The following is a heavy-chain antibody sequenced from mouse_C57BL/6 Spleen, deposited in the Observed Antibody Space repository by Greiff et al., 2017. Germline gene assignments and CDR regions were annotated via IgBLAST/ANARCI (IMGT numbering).Heavy chain of an antibody. J-gene: IGHJ1*03. Sequence: EVKLMESAGGLVQPGSSMKLSCTASGFTFSDYYMAWVRQVPEKGLEWVANINYDGSSTYYLDSLKSRFIISRDNAKNILYLQMSSLKSEDTATYYCARAQQSPYYYGSSYWYFDVWGTGTTVTVSS. CDR1: GFTFSDYY. V-gene: IGHV5-16*01. CDR3: ARAQQSPYYYGSSYWYFDV. D-gene: IGHD1-1*01. CDR2: INYDGSST.